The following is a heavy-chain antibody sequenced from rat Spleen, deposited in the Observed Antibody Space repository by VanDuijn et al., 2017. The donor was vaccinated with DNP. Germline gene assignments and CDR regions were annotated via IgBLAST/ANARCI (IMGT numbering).Heavy chain of an antibody. J-gene: IGHJ2*01. D-gene: IGHD1-5*01. V-gene: IGHV3-1*01. Sequence: EVQLQEPGPGLVNPSQSLSLTCSVTAYSITTNSWGWIRKFPGTNMEWVGHISYSGRTTYNPSLKSRISITRDTSKNKFFLQLNSVSTEDTATYYCARWKIGPHYFDYWGQGGMVTVSS. CDR3: ARWKIGPHYFDY. CDR2: ISYSGRT. CDR1: AYSITTNS.